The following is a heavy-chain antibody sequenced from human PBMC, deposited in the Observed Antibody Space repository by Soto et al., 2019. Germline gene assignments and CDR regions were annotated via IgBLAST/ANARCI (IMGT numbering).Heavy chain of an antibody. Sequence: EVQLVESGGGLVQPGGSLRLSCAASGFTFSSYSMNWVRQAPGKGLAWVSYISSSSSTIYYADSVKGRFTISRDNAKNSLYLQRNSLRAEDTAGYYCARDLCSSTSCYSGFDYWGQGTLVTVSS. CDR2: ISSSSSTI. CDR3: ARDLCSSTSCYSGFDY. J-gene: IGHJ4*02. CDR1: GFTFSSYS. V-gene: IGHV3-48*01. D-gene: IGHD2-2*01.